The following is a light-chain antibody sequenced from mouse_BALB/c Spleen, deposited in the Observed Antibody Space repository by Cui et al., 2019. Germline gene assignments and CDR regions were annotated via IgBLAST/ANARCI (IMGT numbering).Light chain of an antibody. CDR3: QQWSSNPLT. CDR2: SIS. J-gene: IGKJ5*01. CDR1: SSVSSSY. V-gene: IGKV4-79*01. Sequence: QIVLTQSPAIMSASPGERVNMTCSASSSVSSSYLYWYQQKSGSSPKLWIYSISNLASGVPARFSGSGSGTSYSLTINSMEAEDAATYYCQQWSSNPLTFGAGTKLELK.